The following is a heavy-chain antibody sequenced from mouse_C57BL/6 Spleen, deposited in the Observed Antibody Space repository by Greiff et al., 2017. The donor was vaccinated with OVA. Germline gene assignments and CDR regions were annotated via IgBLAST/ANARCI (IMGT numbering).Heavy chain of an antibody. CDR2: ISNGGGST. V-gene: IGHV5-12*01. CDR1: GFTFSDYY. Sequence: EVKVVESGGGLVQPGGSLKLSCAASGFTFSDYYMYWVRQTPEKRLEWVAYISNGGGSTYYPDTVKGRFTISRDNAKNTLYLQMSRLKSEDTAMYYCARRSHYALDYWGQGTTLTVSS. J-gene: IGHJ2*01. D-gene: IGHD1-1*02. CDR3: ARRSHYALDY.